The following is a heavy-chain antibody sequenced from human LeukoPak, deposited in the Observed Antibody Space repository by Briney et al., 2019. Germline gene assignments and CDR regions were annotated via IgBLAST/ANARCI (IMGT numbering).Heavy chain of an antibody. J-gene: IGHJ5*01. CDR1: GYTFNAYH. Sequence: ASVKVSCKASGYTFNAYHLHWVRQVPGQGPEWLGWINIYSGDTKYSQKFEGRVSMTRDTSVTTAYMDLYSLTSDDTAVYYCARDRLRLRFLQWTKPDNWFDSWGQGTLVTVSS. V-gene: IGHV1-2*02. CDR2: INIYSGDT. D-gene: IGHD3-3*01. CDR3: ARDRLRLRFLQWTKPDNWFDS.